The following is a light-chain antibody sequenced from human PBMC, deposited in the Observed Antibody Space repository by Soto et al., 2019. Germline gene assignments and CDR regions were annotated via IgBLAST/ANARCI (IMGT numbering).Light chain of an antibody. CDR2: GAS. Sequence: EIVMTQSPATLSLSPGESATLSCRATRSVSSYLAWYQQKPGQAPRLLIYGASSRATGIPDRFSGSGSGTDFTLTISRLEPEDFAVYYCQQCGSSPGTFGQGTKVDIK. V-gene: IGKV3-20*01. J-gene: IGKJ1*01. CDR1: RSVSSY. CDR3: QQCGSSPGT.